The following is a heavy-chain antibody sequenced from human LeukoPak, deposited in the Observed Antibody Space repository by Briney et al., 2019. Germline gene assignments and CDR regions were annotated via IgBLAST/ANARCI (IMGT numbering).Heavy chain of an antibody. V-gene: IGHV3-30*02. Sequence: GGSLRLSCAAARFTFSSYGMHWVRQAPGKGLEWVAYIQYDGSNEQYADSVKGRFSISRDSSKNTLYLQMNSLRAEDTAVYYCAKSGYNRFDYWGQGTLVTVSS. J-gene: IGHJ4*02. CDR1: RFTFSSYG. CDR2: IQYDGSNE. D-gene: IGHD5-24*01. CDR3: AKSGYNRFDY.